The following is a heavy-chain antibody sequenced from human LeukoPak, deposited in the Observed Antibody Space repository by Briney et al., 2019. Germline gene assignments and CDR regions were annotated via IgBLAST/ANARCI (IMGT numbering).Heavy chain of an antibody. CDR1: GYTFTGYY. D-gene: IGHD3-3*01. CDR2: IIPIFGTA. V-gene: IGHV1-69*05. Sequence: SVKVSCKASGYTFTGYYMHWVRQAPGQGLEWMGGIIPIFGTANYAQKFQGRVTITTDESTSTAYMELSSLRSEDTAVYYCAQVDYDLRRAFDIWGQGTMVTVSS. J-gene: IGHJ3*02. CDR3: AQVDYDLRRAFDI.